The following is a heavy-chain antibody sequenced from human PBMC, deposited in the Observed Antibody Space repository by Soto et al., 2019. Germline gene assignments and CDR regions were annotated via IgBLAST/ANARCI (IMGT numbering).Heavy chain of an antibody. CDR2: IIPIFGTA. CDR1: GGTFSSYA. J-gene: IGHJ6*02. D-gene: IGHD1-26*01. Sequence: QVQLVQSGAEVKKPGSSVKVSCKASGGTFSSYAISWVRQAPGQGLEWMGGIIPIFGTANYAQKFQGRVTITADESTSTAYLELSSLRSEDTAVYYCARDRRYSGSYYYYYGMDVWGQGTTVTVSS. V-gene: IGHV1-69*01. CDR3: ARDRRYSGSYYYYYGMDV.